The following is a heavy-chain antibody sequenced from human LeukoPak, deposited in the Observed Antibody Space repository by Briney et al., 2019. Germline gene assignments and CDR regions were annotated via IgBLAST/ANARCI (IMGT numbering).Heavy chain of an antibody. CDR2: ISAYSGNT. Sequence: ASVKVSCKASGYTFTSYYIFWVRQAPGQGLEWMGWISAYSGNTDYAQKFQGRVTMTTDTSTSTAYMDLRSLRSDDTAVYYCARSSKQWLDPYYFDYWGQGTLVTVSS. V-gene: IGHV1-18*01. D-gene: IGHD6-19*01. J-gene: IGHJ4*02. CDR1: GYTFTSYY. CDR3: ARSSKQWLDPYYFDY.